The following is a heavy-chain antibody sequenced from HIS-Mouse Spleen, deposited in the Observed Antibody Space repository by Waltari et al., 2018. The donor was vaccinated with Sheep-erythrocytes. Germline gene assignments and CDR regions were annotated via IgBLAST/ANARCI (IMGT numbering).Heavy chain of an antibody. Sequence: EVQLVESGGGLVQPGGSLRLSCAASRFTFTSYDMHGVRQATRKGLERVTAIGTAGDTYSPGSLKGRFTISRENAKNALYLQRTSLRAGDTALYYCARANSGSYDDAFDIWGQGTMVTVSS. CDR1: RFTFTSYD. CDR3: ARANSGSYDDAFDI. V-gene: IGHV3-13*01. D-gene: IGHD1-26*01. J-gene: IGHJ3*02. CDR2: IGTAGDT.